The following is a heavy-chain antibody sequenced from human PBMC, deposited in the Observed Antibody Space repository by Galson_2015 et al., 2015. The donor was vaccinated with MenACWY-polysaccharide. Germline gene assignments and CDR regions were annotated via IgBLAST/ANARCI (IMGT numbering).Heavy chain of an antibody. CDR2: INASGGTT. CDR3: AKATCGSTSCYGFDH. V-gene: IGHV3-23*01. Sequence: SLRLSCAASGFTFSIYAISWVRQAPGQGLEWVSTINASGGTTHYADAVKGRFVISRDASKSTLYLQLNSLRAEDTATYYCAKATCGSTSCYGFDHWGQGTPVTVSS. J-gene: IGHJ4*02. D-gene: IGHD2-2*01. CDR1: GFTFSIYA.